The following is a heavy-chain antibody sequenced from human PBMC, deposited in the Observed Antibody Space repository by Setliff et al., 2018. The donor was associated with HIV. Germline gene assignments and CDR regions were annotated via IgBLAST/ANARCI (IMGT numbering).Heavy chain of an antibody. D-gene: IGHD2-2*01. Sequence: SETLSLTCTVSGASISSTHYYWGWIRQPPGKGLEWIGEINHSGSTNYNPSLKSRVTISVDTSKNQFSLKLNSMTAADTAVYFCARKVGGDFDYWGQGTLVT. CDR2: INHSGST. J-gene: IGHJ4*02. CDR3: ARKVGGDFDY. CDR1: GASISSTHYY. V-gene: IGHV4-39*07.